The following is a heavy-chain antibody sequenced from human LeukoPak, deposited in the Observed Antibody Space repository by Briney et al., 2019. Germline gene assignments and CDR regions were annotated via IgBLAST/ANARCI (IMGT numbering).Heavy chain of an antibody. CDR3: ARDMSTRVTPISYAFDV. D-gene: IGHD4-23*01. J-gene: IGHJ3*01. V-gene: IGHV1-8*01. CDR2: MNPNSGNT. Sequence: ASVKVSCKASGYTFTSYDINWVRQATGQGLEWMGWMNPNSGNTGYAQTFQGRVTMTRDTSTTTVYMELSSLRSEDTAVYYCARDMSTRVTPISYAFDVWGQGTMVTVSS. CDR1: GYTFTSYD.